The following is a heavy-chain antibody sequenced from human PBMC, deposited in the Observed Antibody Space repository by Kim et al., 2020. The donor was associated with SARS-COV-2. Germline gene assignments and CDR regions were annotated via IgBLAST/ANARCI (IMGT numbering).Heavy chain of an antibody. V-gene: IGHV3-9*01. D-gene: IGHD3-9*01. J-gene: IGHJ6*02. CDR3: AKAERRGVNYFHSMDV. Sequence: SVKGRFAMSRDNDKNSLYLQMNGLRTDDTASYYCAKAERRGVNYFHSMDVWGQGTTVTVSS.